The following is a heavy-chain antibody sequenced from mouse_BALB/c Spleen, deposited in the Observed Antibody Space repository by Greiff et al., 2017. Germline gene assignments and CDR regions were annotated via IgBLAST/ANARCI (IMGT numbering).Heavy chain of an antibody. CDR2: IYPGDGDT. CDR1: GYAFSSSW. CDR3: ARSGGNYFY. D-gene: IGHD2-1*01. Sequence: VQLQQSGPELVKPGASVKISCKASGYAFSSSWMNWVKQRPGQGLEWIGRIYPGDGDTNYNGKFKGKATLTADKSSSTAYMQLSSLTSVDSAVYFCARSGGNYFYWGEGTTLTVSS. J-gene: IGHJ2*01. V-gene: IGHV1-82*01.